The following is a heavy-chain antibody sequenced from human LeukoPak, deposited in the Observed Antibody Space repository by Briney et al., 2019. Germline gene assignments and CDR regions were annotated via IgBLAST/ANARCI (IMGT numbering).Heavy chain of an antibody. J-gene: IGHJ4*02. Sequence: PGGSLRLSCAASGFTFSSYSMNWVRQAPGKGLEWVSYISSSSSTIYYADSVKGRFTISRDNAKNSLYLQMNSLRAEDTAVYYCARVRGDWGSYRMDYWGQGTLVTVSS. V-gene: IGHV3-48*04. CDR1: GFTFSSYS. D-gene: IGHD3-16*02. CDR2: ISSSSSTI. CDR3: ARVRGDWGSYRMDY.